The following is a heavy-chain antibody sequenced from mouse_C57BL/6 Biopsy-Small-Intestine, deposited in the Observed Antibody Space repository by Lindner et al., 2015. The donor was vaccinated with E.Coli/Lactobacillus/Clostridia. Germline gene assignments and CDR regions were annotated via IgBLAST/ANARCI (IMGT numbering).Heavy chain of an antibody. V-gene: IGHV1-14*01. D-gene: IGHD2-2*01. CDR1: GCTFTSCD. CDR2: ISGYNGRT. J-gene: IGHJ4*01. CDR3: ATGGYTTGYHY. Sequence: KVSCKASGCTFTSCDISWVRQAPGQGLEWMGWISGYNGRTNYAQKLQGRVTVTTDTSTRTAYMEVRSLRSDDTAVYYCATGGYTTGYHYWGQGTLVTVSS.